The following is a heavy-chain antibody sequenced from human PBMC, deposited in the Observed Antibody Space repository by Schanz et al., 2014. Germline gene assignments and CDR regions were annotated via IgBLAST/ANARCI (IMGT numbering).Heavy chain of an antibody. Sequence: QVLQVQSGSELKKPGTSVKVSCKASGYTFTSYGINWVRQAPGQGLEWMGWINVYNGHTLYAQKFQGRATMTTDTSTSTSYMELTSLRFDDTAVYYCARDVSAYVGNYFDYWGQGTLVTVSS. J-gene: IGHJ4*02. CDR3: ARDVSAYVGNYFDY. CDR2: INVYNGHT. CDR1: GYTFTSYG. D-gene: IGHD5-12*01. V-gene: IGHV1-18*01.